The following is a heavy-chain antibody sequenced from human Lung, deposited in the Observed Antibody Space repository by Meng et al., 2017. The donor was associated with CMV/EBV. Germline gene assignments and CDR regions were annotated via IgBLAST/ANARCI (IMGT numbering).Heavy chain of an antibody. V-gene: IGHV3-74*01. D-gene: IGHD2-2*01. CDR3: AREYRLSCSSSCFDF. CDR2: ITSDGSST. J-gene: IGHJ4*02. CDR1: GFTFNTYW. Sequence: GESLKISCAASGFTFNTYWMHWVRQAPGKGLVWVSRITSDGSSTTYADSVKGRFTISRDNAKNTLYLQMNSLGAEDTAVYYRAREYRLSCSSSCFDFWGQGTLVTVSS.